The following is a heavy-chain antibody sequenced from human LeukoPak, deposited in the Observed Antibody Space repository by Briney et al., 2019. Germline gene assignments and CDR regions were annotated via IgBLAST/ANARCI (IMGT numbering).Heavy chain of an antibody. V-gene: IGHV3-53*01. CDR3: ARDRVIAVAGYYYYYGMDV. Sequence: GGSLRLSCAASGFTVSSNYMSWVRQAPGKGLEGVSVIYSGGSTYYADSVKGRFTISRDNSKNTLYLQMNSLRAEDTAVYYCARDRVIAVAGYYYYYGMDVWGQGTTVTVSS. J-gene: IGHJ6*02. D-gene: IGHD6-19*01. CDR2: IYSGGST. CDR1: GFTVSSNY.